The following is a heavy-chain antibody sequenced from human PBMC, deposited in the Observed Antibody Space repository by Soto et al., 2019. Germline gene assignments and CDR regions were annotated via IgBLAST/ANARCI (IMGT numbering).Heavy chain of an antibody. J-gene: IGHJ4*02. CDR1: GGALSNSA. CDR3: AIVPDSLTTVGFCYVDL. V-gene: IGHV1-69*01. CDR2: IIPVFNTS. Sequence: QVQLVQSGAEVKKPGSSVKVSCKASGGALSNSAISWVRQAPGQRLEWLGGIIPVFNTSNLAQNLAGRVKFTADESSISAYMELRGLTADDTALYFCAIVPDSLTTVGFCYVDLGRQGTVLTVSS. D-gene: IGHD4-4*01.